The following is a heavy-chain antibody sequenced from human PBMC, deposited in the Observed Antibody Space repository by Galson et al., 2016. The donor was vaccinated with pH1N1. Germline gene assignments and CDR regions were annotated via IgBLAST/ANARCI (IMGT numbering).Heavy chain of an antibody. D-gene: IGHD1-26*01. V-gene: IGHV3-23*01. Sequence: SLRLSCAASGFTFSSYAVSWVRQAPGKGLEWVSGISGDGGSTYYADSVKGRFTISRDNSRNTLYLQMNSLRADDTAVYYCAKAHTTRSGTYPYFFDYWGQGTLVTVSS. CDR3: AKAHTTRSGTYPYFFDY. J-gene: IGHJ4*02. CDR1: GFTFSSYA. CDR2: ISGDGGST.